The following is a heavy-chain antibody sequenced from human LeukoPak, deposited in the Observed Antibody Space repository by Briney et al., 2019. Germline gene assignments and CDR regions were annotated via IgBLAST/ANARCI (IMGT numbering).Heavy chain of an antibody. CDR1: GFTFSNYA. CDR3: ARDRGNGWYGDLAY. V-gene: IGHV3-21*06. D-gene: IGHD6-19*01. J-gene: IGHJ4*02. CDR2: ISNNGANI. Sequence: GGSLRLSCVDSGFTFSNYAMNWVRQAPGKGLEWVSSISNNGANIYYADSLKGRVTVSRDNAKNSLYLEMNSLRVEDTAVYFCARDRGNGWYGDLAYWGQGTLVTVSS.